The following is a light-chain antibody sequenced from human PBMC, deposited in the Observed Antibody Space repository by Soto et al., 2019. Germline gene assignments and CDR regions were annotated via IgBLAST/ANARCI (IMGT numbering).Light chain of an antibody. CDR3: ASFTFSSTWV. CDR1: ENDVGGYDY. Sequence: QSALTQPASVSGSPGQSITISCTGTENDVGGYDYVSWYQQHPGTAPKVIIYEVSDRPSGVSNRFSGSKSGNTASLTISGLQAEDEADYYCASFTFSSTWVFGGGTKLTVL. CDR2: EVS. V-gene: IGLV2-14*01. J-gene: IGLJ3*02.